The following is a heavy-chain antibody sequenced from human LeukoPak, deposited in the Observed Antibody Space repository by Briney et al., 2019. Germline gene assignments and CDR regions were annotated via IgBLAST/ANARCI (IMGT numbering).Heavy chain of an antibody. D-gene: IGHD2-8*02. CDR1: GDSVSSDSAT. V-gene: IGHV6-1*01. Sequence: PSQTLSLTCAISGDSVSSDSATCNWVRQSLSRCLEWLGRTYYKSKWYNDYAVSVKSRIPITPDTSKNHFSLQLNSVTPEDTAVYYCARDTGPLGYWGQGTLVTVSS. CDR3: ARDTGPLGY. CDR2: TYYKSKWYN. J-gene: IGHJ4*02.